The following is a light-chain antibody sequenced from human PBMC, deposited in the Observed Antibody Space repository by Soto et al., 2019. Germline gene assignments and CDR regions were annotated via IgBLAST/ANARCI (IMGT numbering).Light chain of an antibody. V-gene: IGLV1-44*01. CDR2: SNN. CDR3: VAWDDSLNGYVV. CDR1: SSNIGSNT. Sequence: HSVLTQPPSASGTPGQRVSISCSGSSSNIGSNTVNWYQQLPGTAPKLVIYSNNQRPSGVPDRFSGSKSGTSASLAISGRQSEDEADYYCVAWDDSLNGYVVFGGGTKVTVL. J-gene: IGLJ2*01.